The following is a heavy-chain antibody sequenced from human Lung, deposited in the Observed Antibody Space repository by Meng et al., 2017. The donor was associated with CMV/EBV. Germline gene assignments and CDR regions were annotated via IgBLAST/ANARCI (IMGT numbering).Heavy chain of an antibody. CDR1: GGSITSTKW. D-gene: IGHD5-18*01. CDR2: IHHSATT. Sequence: SETLSLXCAVSGGSITSTKWWNWVRQPPGKGLEWIGEIHHSATTNYNPSLQSRVTMSVDKSKNQFSLKLVSVTAADTAVYYCVRDGQLGYIDYFDSWGQGTXVTVSS. V-gene: IGHV4-4*02. J-gene: IGHJ4*02. CDR3: VRDGQLGYIDYFDS.